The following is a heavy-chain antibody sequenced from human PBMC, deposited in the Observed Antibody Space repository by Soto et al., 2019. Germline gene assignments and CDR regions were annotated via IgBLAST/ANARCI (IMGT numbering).Heavy chain of an antibody. D-gene: IGHD3-3*01. CDR1: GYTFTIYD. Sequence: ASVKVSCKASGYTFTIYDINCVLQSTVQGLEWMGCMNPNSGNTGYAQKFQGRVTMTRNTSISTAYMELSSLRSEDTAVYYCARSLRFLEWLLNYYFDYWGQGTLVTVSS. CDR2: MNPNSGNT. J-gene: IGHJ4*02. V-gene: IGHV1-8*01. CDR3: ARSLRFLEWLLNYYFDY.